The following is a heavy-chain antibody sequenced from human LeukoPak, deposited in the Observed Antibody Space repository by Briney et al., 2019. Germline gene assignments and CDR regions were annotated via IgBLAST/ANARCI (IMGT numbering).Heavy chain of an antibody. V-gene: IGHV3-33*01. CDR3: ARALRWNDAFDI. CDR1: GFTFSSYG. CDR2: IWYDGSNK. Sequence: GGSLTLSCAASGFTFSSYGMHWVRQAPGKGLEWLAVIWYDGSNKYYADSVKGRFTISRDNSKNTLYLQMNSLRAEDTAVYYCARALRWNDAFDIWGQGTMVTVSS. J-gene: IGHJ3*02. D-gene: IGHD5-24*01.